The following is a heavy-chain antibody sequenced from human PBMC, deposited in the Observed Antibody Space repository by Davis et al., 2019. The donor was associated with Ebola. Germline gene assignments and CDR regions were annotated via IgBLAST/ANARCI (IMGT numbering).Heavy chain of an antibody. CDR3: ARGVGATTGVDY. CDR2: IIPILGIA. V-gene: IGHV1-69*04. CDR1: GGTFSSYA. J-gene: IGHJ4*02. Sequence: AASVKVSCKASGGTFSSYAISWVRQAPGQGLEWMGRIIPILGIANYAQKFQGRVTITADKSTSTAYMELSSLRSEDTAVYYCARGVGATTGVDYWAREPWSPSPQ. D-gene: IGHD1-26*01.